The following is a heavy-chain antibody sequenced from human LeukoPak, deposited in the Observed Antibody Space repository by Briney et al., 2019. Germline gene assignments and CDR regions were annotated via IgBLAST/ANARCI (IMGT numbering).Heavy chain of an antibody. J-gene: IGHJ4*02. CDR1: GGTFSSYA. D-gene: IGHD4-23*01. Sequence: ASVKVSCKASGGTFSSYATSWVRQAPGQGLEWMGRIIPILGIANYAQKFQGRVTITADKSTSTAYMELSSLRSEDTAMYYCARDGDGGNSDHWGQGTLVTVSS. CDR3: ARDGDGGNSDH. V-gene: IGHV1-69*04. CDR2: IIPILGIA.